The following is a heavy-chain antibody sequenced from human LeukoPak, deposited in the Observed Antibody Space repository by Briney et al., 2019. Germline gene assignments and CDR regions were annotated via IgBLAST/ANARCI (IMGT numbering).Heavy chain of an antibody. D-gene: IGHD3-22*01. CDR3: ARRTTAYYYDSSGYRKGGFDY. Sequence: SETLSLTCAVYGGSFSGYYWSWIRQPPGKGLEWIGEINHSGSTNYNPSLKSRATISVDTSKNQFSLKLSSVTAADTAVYYCARRTTAYYYDSSGYRKGGFDYWGQGTLVTVSS. J-gene: IGHJ4*02. V-gene: IGHV4-34*01. CDR1: GGSFSGYY. CDR2: INHSGST.